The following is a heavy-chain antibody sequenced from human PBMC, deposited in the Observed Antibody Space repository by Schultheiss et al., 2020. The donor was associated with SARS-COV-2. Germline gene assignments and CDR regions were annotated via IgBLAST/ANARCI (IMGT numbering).Heavy chain of an antibody. J-gene: IGHJ2*01. V-gene: IGHV1-18*04. D-gene: IGHD2-15*01. CDR3: ARHPPERLLPSYWYFDL. Sequence: ASVKVSCKASGYTFTSYYMHWVRQAPGQGLEWMGWISAYNGNTNYAQKLQGRVTMTTDTSTSTTYMELSSLRSEDTAVYYCARHPPERLLPSYWYFDLWGRGTLVTVSS. CDR2: ISAYNGNT. CDR1: GYTFTSYY.